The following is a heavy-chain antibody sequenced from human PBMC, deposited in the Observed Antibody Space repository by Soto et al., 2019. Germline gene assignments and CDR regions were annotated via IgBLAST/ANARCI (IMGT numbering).Heavy chain of an antibody. CDR1: GGSLRSATYY. V-gene: IGHV4-31*11. Sequence: SETLSLTCAVSGGSLRSATYYWSWIRQHPGKGLEWIGYFYHSGSTYYKPSLRSRVTISLDTSKNQFSLNLRSVTDADTAIYYCAREETGNDTLDIWGQGTLVTVSS. D-gene: IGHD1-1*01. CDR2: FYHSGST. J-gene: IGHJ3*02. CDR3: AREETGNDTLDI.